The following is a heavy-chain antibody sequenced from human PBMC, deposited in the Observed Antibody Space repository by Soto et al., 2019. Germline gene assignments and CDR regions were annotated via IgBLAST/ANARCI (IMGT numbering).Heavy chain of an antibody. D-gene: IGHD2-2*01. J-gene: IGHJ4*02. CDR1: GFTFSNYN. V-gene: IGHV3-21*01. CDR2: ISSGGGYI. Sequence: EVQLVESGGGLVKPGGSLRLSCAASGFTFSNYNMNWVRQAPGKGLEWVSSISSGGGYIDYADSLKGRFTISRDNAKNSVYLQMNRLRAEDTAVYYCARRGDCTTSSCYAYFDPWGQGALVTVSS. CDR3: ARRGDCTTSSCYAYFDP.